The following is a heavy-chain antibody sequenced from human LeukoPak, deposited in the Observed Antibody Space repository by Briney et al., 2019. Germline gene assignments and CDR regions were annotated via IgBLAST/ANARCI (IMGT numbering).Heavy chain of an antibody. Sequence: GGSLRLSCAASGFTFSNYAMSWVRQAPGKGPEWVSAVSGSGDTTYYADSVQGRFTISRDSSKNTLYLQMNSLRAEDTALYYCAKGRHASSGMFDYWGQGTLVTVSS. CDR3: AKGRHASSGMFDY. J-gene: IGHJ4*02. D-gene: IGHD1-26*01. V-gene: IGHV3-23*01. CDR1: GFTFSNYA. CDR2: VSGSGDTT.